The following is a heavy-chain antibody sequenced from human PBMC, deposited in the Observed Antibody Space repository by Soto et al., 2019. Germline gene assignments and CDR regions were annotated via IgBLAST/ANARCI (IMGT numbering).Heavy chain of an antibody. V-gene: IGHV4-59*01. CDR1: VGSISSYY. Sequence: SETLSLTGTVSVGSISSYYWSWIRQRPGKGLEWIGYIYYSGSTNYNPSLKSRVTISVDTSKNQFSLKLSSVTAADTAVYYCARVMWSTTYYYFDYWGQGTLVTVSS. CDR2: IYYSGST. D-gene: IGHD2-21*01. J-gene: IGHJ4*02. CDR3: ARVMWSTTYYYFDY.